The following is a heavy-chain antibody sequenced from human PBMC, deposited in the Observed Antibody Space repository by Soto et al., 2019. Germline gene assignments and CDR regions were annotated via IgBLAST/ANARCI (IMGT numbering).Heavy chain of an antibody. CDR3: ARDHNCGGDCYPAWFDP. J-gene: IGHJ5*02. CDR1: GGSISSGGYY. Sequence: QVQLQESGPGLVKPSQTLSLTCTVSGGSISSGGYYWSWIRQHPGKGLEWIGYIYYSGSTYYNPSLTSRITISVDTSKNQFSLKLSSVTAADTAVYYCARDHNCGGDCYPAWFDPWGQGTLVTVSS. V-gene: IGHV4-31*03. D-gene: IGHD2-21*02. CDR2: IYYSGST.